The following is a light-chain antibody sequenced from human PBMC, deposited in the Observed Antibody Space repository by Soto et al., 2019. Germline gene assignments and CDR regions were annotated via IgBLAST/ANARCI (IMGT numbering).Light chain of an antibody. CDR2: GND. CDR3: AAWDDGLNGYV. Sequence: QSVLTQPPSVSGTPGQRVTISCSGSSSNIGDNTVNWYQQLPGTAPKLLICGNDYRPSGVPDRFSGSKSGTSASLAISGLQSEDETDYYCAAWDDGLNGYVFGTGTQLTVL. CDR1: SSNIGDNT. J-gene: IGLJ1*01. V-gene: IGLV1-44*01.